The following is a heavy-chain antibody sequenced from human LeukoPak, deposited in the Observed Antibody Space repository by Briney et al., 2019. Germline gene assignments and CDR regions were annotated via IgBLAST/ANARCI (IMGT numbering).Heavy chain of an antibody. Sequence: GGSLRLSCAASGFTFSSYAMHWVRQAPGKGLEWVAVISYDGSNKYYADSVKGRFTISRDNSKNTLYLQMNSLRAEDTAVYYCARSPLYGDYEYYFDCWGQGTLVTVSS. CDR1: GFTFSSYA. J-gene: IGHJ4*02. D-gene: IGHD4-17*01. CDR2: ISYDGSNK. V-gene: IGHV3-30-3*01. CDR3: ARSPLYGDYEYYFDC.